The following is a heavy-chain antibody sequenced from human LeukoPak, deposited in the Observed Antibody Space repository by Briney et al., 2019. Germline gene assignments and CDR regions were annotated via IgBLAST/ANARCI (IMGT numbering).Heavy chain of an antibody. J-gene: IGHJ4*02. D-gene: IGHD4-23*01. V-gene: IGHV3-23*01. CDR3: ARDRGYSTFDY. CDR1: GFTFKNYA. CDR2: ISGSGDNT. Sequence: GGSLRLSCAASGFTFKNYAMTWVRQAPGKGLEWVSGISGSGDNTYYADSDSVKGRFTISRDNPKNTLYLQMNSLRVDDTAVYYCARDRGYSTFDYWGQGTLVTVSS.